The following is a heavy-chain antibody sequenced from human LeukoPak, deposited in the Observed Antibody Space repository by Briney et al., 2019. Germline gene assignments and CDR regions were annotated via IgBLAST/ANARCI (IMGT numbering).Heavy chain of an antibody. J-gene: IGHJ4*02. Sequence: PGGSLRLSCAASGFTVSSNYMSWVRQAPGKGLEWVSVIYSGGSTYYADSVKGRFTISRDNSKNTLYLQMNSLRAEDMAVYYCASAKLGRGPYYFDYWGQGTLVTVSS. CDR2: IYSGGST. CDR3: ASAKLGRGPYYFDY. V-gene: IGHV3-53*01. D-gene: IGHD1-1*01. CDR1: GFTVSSNY.